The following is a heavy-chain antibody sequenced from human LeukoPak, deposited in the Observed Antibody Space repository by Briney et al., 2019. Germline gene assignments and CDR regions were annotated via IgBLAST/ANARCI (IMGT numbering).Heavy chain of an antibody. V-gene: IGHV3-15*01. J-gene: IGHJ4*02. CDR3: TTGNAIPDPDY. Sequence: GGSLRLSCAASGFTFTNAWMNWVRQAPGKGLEWVGRIKSKTDGGATDFAAPVKGRFTISTKTTLYLQMNSLKTENTALYYCTTGNAIPDPDYWGQGTLVTVSS. CDR2: IKSKTDGGAT. D-gene: IGHD2-8*01. CDR1: GFTFTNAW.